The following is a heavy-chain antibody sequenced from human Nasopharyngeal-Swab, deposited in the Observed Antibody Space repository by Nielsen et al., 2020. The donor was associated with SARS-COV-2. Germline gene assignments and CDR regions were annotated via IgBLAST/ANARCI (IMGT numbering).Heavy chain of an antibody. CDR3: ARDDLTAYDAFDI. Sequence: ASVKVSCKASGYTFTGYYWHWVRQAPGQGLEWMGWINTNSGGTNNAQKFQGRVTMTRDTSISTAYMELSRLRSDDTAVYYCARDDLTAYDAFDIWGQGTMVTVSS. V-gene: IGHV1-2*02. J-gene: IGHJ3*02. CDR2: INTNSGGT. CDR1: GYTFTGYY. D-gene: IGHD7-27*01.